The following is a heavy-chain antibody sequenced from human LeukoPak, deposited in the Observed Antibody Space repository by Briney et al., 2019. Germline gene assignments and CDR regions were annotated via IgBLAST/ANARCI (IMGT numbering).Heavy chain of an antibody. CDR3: ARAGITGTS. CDR2: IYHSGST. CDR1: GYSISSGYY. D-gene: IGHD1-20*01. Sequence: SETLSLTCTVSGYSISSGYYWGWIRQPPGKGLEWIGSIYHSGSTYYNPSLKSRVTISVDTSKNQFSLKLSSVTAADTAVYYCARAGITGTSWGQGTLVTVSS. V-gene: IGHV4-38-2*02. J-gene: IGHJ5*02.